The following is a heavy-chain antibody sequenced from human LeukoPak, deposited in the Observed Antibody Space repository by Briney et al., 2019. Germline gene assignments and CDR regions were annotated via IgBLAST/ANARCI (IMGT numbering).Heavy chain of an antibody. CDR2: IYTSGST. V-gene: IGHV4-4*07. Sequence: PSETLSLTCTVSGGSISSYYWSWIRQPAGKGLEWIGRIYTSGSTKYNPSLKSRVTMSVDTSKNQFSLKLSSVTAADTAVYYCARVGPATLKPYNFDYWGQGTLVTVSS. D-gene: IGHD3/OR15-3a*01. J-gene: IGHJ4*02. CDR3: ARVGPATLKPYNFDY. CDR1: GGSISSYY.